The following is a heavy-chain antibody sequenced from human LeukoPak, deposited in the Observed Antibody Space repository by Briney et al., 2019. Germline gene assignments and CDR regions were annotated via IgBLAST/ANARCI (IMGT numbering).Heavy chain of an antibody. CDR3: ARAPDGWFDP. D-gene: IGHD4-17*01. Sequence: SETLSLTCTVSGGSISSYYWSWIRQPPGKGLEWIGDIYYSGSTNYNPSLKSRVTISVDTSKNQFSLKLSSVTAADTAVYYCARAPDGWFDPWGQGTLVTVSS. J-gene: IGHJ5*02. V-gene: IGHV4-59*01. CDR2: IYYSGST. CDR1: GGSISSYY.